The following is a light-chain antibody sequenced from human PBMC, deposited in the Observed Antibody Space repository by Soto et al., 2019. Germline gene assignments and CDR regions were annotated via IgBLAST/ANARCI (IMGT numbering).Light chain of an antibody. CDR3: QQYGSSPIT. CDR2: GSS. Sequence: EIVMTQSPGTLSLSPGERATLSCRASQSITSNYLAWYQQKPGQAPRLLIYGSSSRATGIPDRFSGSGSGTDFTLTISRLEPEDFAVYYCQQYGSSPITFGQGTRLEIK. V-gene: IGKV3-20*01. J-gene: IGKJ5*01. CDR1: QSITSNY.